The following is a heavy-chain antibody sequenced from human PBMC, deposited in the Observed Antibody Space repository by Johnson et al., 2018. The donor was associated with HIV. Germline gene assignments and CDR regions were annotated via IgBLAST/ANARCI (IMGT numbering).Heavy chain of an antibody. J-gene: IGHJ3*02. V-gene: IGHV3-66*04. Sequence: MLLVESGGGLVQPGGSLRLSCAASGFTVSSNYMNWVRQAPGKGLEWVSVIYSGGSTYYADSVKGRFTISRDNSKNTLYLQMNSLRAEDTAVYYCVKPKNPDAFDIWGQGTKVTVSS. CDR3: VKPKNPDAFDI. CDR2: IYSGGST. D-gene: IGHD1-14*01. CDR1: GFTVSSNY.